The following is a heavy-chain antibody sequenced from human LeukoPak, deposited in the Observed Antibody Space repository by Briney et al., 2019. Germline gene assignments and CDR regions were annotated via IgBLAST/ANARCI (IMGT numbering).Heavy chain of an antibody. D-gene: IGHD2-2*01. CDR3: AKDSLDIVVVPAAKEFGAFDI. J-gene: IGHJ3*02. Sequence: GRSLGLSCAASGFTFDDYAMHWVRQAPGKGLEWVSGISWNSGSIGYADSVKGRFTISRDNAKNSLYLQMNSLRAEDTALYYCAKDSLDIVVVPAAKEFGAFDIWGQGTMVTVSS. CDR2: ISWNSGSI. V-gene: IGHV3-9*01. CDR1: GFTFDDYA.